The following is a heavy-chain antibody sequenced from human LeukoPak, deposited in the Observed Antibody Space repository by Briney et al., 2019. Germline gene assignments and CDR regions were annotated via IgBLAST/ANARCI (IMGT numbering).Heavy chain of an antibody. Sequence: GGSLRLSSAASGFTFSSYAMHWVRQAPGKGLEWVAVISYDGSNKYYADSVKGRFTISRDNSKNTLYLQMNSLRAEDTAVYYCAREEAGRVVPFFDYWGQGTLVTVSS. CDR3: AREEAGRVVPFFDY. D-gene: IGHD3-10*01. V-gene: IGHV3-30-3*01. J-gene: IGHJ4*02. CDR1: GFTFSSYA. CDR2: ISYDGSNK.